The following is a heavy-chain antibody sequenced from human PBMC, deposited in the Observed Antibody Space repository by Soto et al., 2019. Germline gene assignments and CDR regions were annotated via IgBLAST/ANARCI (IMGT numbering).Heavy chain of an antibody. J-gene: IGHJ4*02. CDR3: ARGEQYSGRIFDY. Sequence: PSETLSLTCTVSGGSISDYYWSWIRQPPGKGLEWIGYIYYTGTTSYNPSLKSRVTISVDTSRNQFSLRLNFVTPEDTAVYFCARGEQYSGRIFDYWGQGTLVTVSS. V-gene: IGHV4-59*12. CDR1: GGSISDYY. CDR2: IYYTGTT. D-gene: IGHD1-26*01.